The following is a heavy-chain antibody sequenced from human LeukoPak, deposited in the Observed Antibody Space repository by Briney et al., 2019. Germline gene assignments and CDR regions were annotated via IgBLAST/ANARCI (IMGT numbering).Heavy chain of an antibody. J-gene: IGHJ5*02. V-gene: IGHV4-34*01. CDR2: INHSGST. D-gene: IGHD3-3*01. Sequence: PSETLSLTSAVYGGSFSGYYWSWIRQPPGKGLEWIGEINHSGSTNYNPSLKSRVTISVDTSKNQFSLKLSSVTAADTAVYYCAKKGYYDFWSGYYTEWFDPWGQGTLVTVSS. CDR1: GGSFSGYY. CDR3: AKKGYYDFWSGYYTEWFDP.